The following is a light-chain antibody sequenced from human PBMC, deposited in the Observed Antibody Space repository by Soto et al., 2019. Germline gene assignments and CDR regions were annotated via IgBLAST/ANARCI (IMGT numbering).Light chain of an antibody. CDR1: QGISSY. J-gene: IGKJ3*01. CDR2: ATS. V-gene: IGKV1-8*01. Sequence: AIRMTQSPSSLSASPGDRVTITCRASQGISSYLAGYQQKPGKAPKLLVYATSTLQSGVASRFSGRGSGTVCTLTIGWLQSADLATYYSQRYYTYPPTFGPGTKVD. CDR3: QRYYTYPPT.